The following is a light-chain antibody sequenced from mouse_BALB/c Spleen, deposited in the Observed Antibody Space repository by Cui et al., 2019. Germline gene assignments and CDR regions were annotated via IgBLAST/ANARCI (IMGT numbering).Light chain of an antibody. CDR3: QQWSSYPRT. Sequence: QIVLTQSPAIMSASPGEKVTMTCSASSSVSYMYWYQQKPGSSPRLLIYDTSNLASGVPVRFSGSGSGTSYSLTISRMEAEDAATYYCQQWSSYPRTFDGGTKLEIK. CDR2: DTS. V-gene: IGKV4-55*01. J-gene: IGKJ1*01. CDR1: SSVSY.